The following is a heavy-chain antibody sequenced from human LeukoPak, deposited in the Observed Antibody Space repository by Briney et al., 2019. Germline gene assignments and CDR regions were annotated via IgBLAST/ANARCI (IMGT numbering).Heavy chain of an antibody. CDR1: GDRVPRNSAA. J-gene: IGHJ3*02. CDR3: ARAYRSAFDI. D-gene: IGHD5-18*01. CDR2: TFHRAKRLQ. Sequence: SHTHPLTHLISGDRVPRNSAAWIWTRQSPSRGLEWLGGTFHRAKRLQDYPDSVKSRIDINADTFKHPVSLQLSSVTPEHTAVYYCARAYRSAFDIWGRGTLVTVS. V-gene: IGHV6-1*01.